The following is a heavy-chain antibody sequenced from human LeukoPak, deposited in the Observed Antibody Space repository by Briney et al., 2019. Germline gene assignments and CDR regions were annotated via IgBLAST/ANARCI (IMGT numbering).Heavy chain of an antibody. J-gene: IGHJ3*02. CDR1: GYTFTCYY. CDR3: ARKGVGATWDLAFDI. V-gene: IGHV1-46*01. Sequence: ASVKVSCKASGYTFTCYYMHWVRQAPGQGLEWMGIINPSGGSTSYAQKFQGRVTMTRDTSTSTVYMELSSLRSEDTAVYYCARKGVGATWDLAFDIWGQGTMVTVSS. D-gene: IGHD1-26*01. CDR2: INPSGGST.